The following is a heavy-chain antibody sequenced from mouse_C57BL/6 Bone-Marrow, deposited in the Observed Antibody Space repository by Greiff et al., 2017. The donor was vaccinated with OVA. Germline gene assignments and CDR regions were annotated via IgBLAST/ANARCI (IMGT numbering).Heavy chain of an antibody. CDR1: GYAFSSYW. CDR3: ARGRLLRSYYFDY. D-gene: IGHD1-1*01. J-gene: IGHJ2*01. V-gene: IGHV1-80*01. CDR2: IYPGDGDT. Sequence: VQRVESGAELVKPGASVKISCKASGYAFSSYWMNWVKQRPGKGLEWIGQIYPGDGDTNYNGKFKGKATLTADKSSSTAYMQLSSLTSEDSAVYFCARGRLLRSYYFDYWGQGTTLTVSS.